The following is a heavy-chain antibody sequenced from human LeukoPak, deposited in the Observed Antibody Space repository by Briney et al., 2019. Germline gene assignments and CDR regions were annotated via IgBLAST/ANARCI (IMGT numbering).Heavy chain of an antibody. CDR3: AKGRVDSSGWYDAFDI. CDR2: ISGSGGST. CDR1: GFTFSSYA. D-gene: IGHD6-19*01. Sequence: GGSLRLSCAASGFTFSSYAMSWVRQAPGKGLEWVSAISGSGGSTYYADSVKGRFTISRDNSKNTLYLQMNSLRAEDTAVYYCAKGRVDSSGWYDAFDIWGQGTMVTVSS. J-gene: IGHJ3*02. V-gene: IGHV3-23*01.